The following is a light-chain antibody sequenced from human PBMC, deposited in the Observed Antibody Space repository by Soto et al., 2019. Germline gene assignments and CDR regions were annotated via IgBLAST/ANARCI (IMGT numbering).Light chain of an antibody. CDR2: DTS. CDR1: QSVSSY. Sequence: EIVLTQSPATLSLSPGERATLSCRASQSVSSYLAWYQQKPGQAPRLLIYDTSNRATDIPPRFSGSGSGTDFTLTISSLQSEDFAVYNCQQYNDWPPTFGQGTKVDIK. CDR3: QQYNDWPPT. J-gene: IGKJ1*01. V-gene: IGKV3-11*01.